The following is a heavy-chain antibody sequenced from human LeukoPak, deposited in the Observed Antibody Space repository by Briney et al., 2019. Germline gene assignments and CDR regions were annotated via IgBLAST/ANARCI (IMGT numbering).Heavy chain of an antibody. CDR1: GFTFSSYG. CDR3: ARERDTFAVYGSGTEWDY. J-gene: IGHJ4*02. Sequence: PGRSLRLSCTASGFTFSSYGMHWVRQAPGKGLEWVAVIWYDGSNKYFADSVRGRFTISRDNSKNTLYLQMNSLRAEDTAVYFCARERDTFAVYGSGTEWDYWGQGALVTVSS. V-gene: IGHV3-33*01. D-gene: IGHD3-10*01. CDR2: IWYDGSNK.